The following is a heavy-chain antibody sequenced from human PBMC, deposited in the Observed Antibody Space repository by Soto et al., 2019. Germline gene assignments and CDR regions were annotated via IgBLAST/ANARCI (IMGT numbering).Heavy chain of an antibody. J-gene: IGHJ4*02. Sequence: EVQLMQSGGGLVQPGGSLRLSCAAFEFTFSSYGMNWVRQAPGKGLEWIAFISSSSTTIYYADSVKGRFTLSRDKAKTSLYLQMNSLRDDDTAVYYCARAFVAWGSPGGYSDHWGPGTLVTVSS. V-gene: IGHV3-48*02. CDR3: ARAFVAWGSPGGYSDH. D-gene: IGHD3-16*01. CDR1: EFTFSSYG. CDR2: ISSSSTTI.